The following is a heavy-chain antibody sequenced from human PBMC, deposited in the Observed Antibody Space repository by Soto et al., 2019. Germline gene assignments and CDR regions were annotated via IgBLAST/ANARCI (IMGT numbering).Heavy chain of an antibody. J-gene: IGHJ5*02. CDR3: ARGHVVVVAATDDWFDP. D-gene: IGHD2-15*01. CDR2: ISSSGSTI. Sequence: PGGSVRVSCAASGLTFSDYYMSWIRQAPGKGLEWVSYISSSGSTIYYADSVKGRFTISRDNAKNSLYLQMNSLRAEDTAVYYCARGHVVVVAATDDWFDPWGQGTLVTVSS. CDR1: GLTFSDYY. V-gene: IGHV3-11*01.